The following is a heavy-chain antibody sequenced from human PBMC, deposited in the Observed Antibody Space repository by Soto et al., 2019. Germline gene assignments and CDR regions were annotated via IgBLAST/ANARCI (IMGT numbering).Heavy chain of an antibody. Sequence: EVQLVESGGGLVQPGRSLRLSCAASGFTFDDYAMHWVRQAPGKGLEWVSGISWNSGSIGYADSVKGRFTISRDNAKNSQYLQMNSLRAEDTALYYCAKDISTGYYYYGMDVWGQGPTVTVSS. V-gene: IGHV3-9*01. J-gene: IGHJ6*02. CDR3: AKDISTGYYYYGMDV. CDR1: GFTFDDYA. CDR2: ISWNSGSI.